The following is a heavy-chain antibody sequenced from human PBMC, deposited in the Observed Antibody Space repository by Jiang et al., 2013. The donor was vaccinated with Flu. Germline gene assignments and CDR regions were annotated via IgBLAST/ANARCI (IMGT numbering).Heavy chain of an antibody. CDR2: INPNTGGT. V-gene: IGHV1-2*02. CDR3: ARDTHGRFLYVDY. CDR1: GYTFTGYY. Sequence: QSGAEVKKPGASVKVSCKASGYTFTGYYIQWVRQAPGKGLEWMGWINPNTGGTNYAQKFQGRVTMTRDTSISTAYMELSRLRSDDTAVYYCARDTHGRFLYVDYWGQGTLVTVSS. D-gene: IGHD3-3*01. J-gene: IGHJ4*02.